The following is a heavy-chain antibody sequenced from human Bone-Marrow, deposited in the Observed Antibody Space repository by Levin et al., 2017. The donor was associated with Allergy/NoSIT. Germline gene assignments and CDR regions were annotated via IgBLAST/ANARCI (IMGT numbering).Heavy chain of an antibody. V-gene: IGHV3-30*18. J-gene: IGHJ4*02. CDR2: ISYDEAKQ. CDR3: AKPYSSSLNRFEY. Sequence: GESLKISCAASGFGFNNYVMHWVRQAPGKGLEWVAAISYDEAKQYYADSVRGRFTVSRDNSKNTLFLQLSSLRPEDTAVYYCAKPYSSSLNRFEYWGQGTLVTVSS. D-gene: IGHD6-19*01. CDR1: GFGFNNYV.